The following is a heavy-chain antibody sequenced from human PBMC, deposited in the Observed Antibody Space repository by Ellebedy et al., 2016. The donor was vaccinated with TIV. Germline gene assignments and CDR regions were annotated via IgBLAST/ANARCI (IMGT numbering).Heavy chain of an antibody. J-gene: IGHJ5*02. V-gene: IGHV3-74*01. Sequence: GESLKISXAASGFTFSSYGMHWVRQAPGKGLVWVSRINSDGSSTSYADSVKGRFTISRDNDKNTLYLQMNSLRAEDTAVYYCARAGSSSQYNWFNPWGQGTLVTVSS. D-gene: IGHD6-13*01. CDR3: ARAGSSSQYNWFNP. CDR1: GFTFSSYG. CDR2: INSDGSST.